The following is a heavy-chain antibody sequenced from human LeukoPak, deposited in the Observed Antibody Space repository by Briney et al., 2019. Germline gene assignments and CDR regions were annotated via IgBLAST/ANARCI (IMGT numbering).Heavy chain of an antibody. CDR1: GGSFSGYY. D-gene: IGHD3-10*01. J-gene: IGHJ4*02. CDR3: ATGGFMVRGVLDY. CDR2: ITHSGST. Sequence: SETLSLTCAVYGGSFSGYYWSWIRQPPGKGLEWIGEITHSGSTVYTPSLKSRVTISVDTSKNQFSLRLSSVTAADTAVYYCATGGFMVRGVLDYWGQGTLVTVSS. V-gene: IGHV4-34*01.